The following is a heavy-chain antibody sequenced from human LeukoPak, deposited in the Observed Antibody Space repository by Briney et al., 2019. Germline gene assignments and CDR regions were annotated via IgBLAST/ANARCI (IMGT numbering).Heavy chain of an antibody. CDR2: IIPIFGTA. Sequence: SVKVSCKASGGTFSSYAISWVRQAPGQGLEWMGGIIPIFGTANYAQEFQGRVTITADESTSTAYMELSSLRSEDTALYYCARAPDYINYYFDYWGQGTLVTVSS. D-gene: IGHD4-11*01. J-gene: IGHJ4*02. CDR1: GGTFSSYA. CDR3: ARAPDYINYYFDY. V-gene: IGHV1-69*01.